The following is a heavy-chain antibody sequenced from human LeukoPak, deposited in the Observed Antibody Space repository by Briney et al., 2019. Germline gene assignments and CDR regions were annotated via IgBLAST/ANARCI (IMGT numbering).Heavy chain of an antibody. CDR2: ISAYNGNT. V-gene: IGHV1-18*01. J-gene: IGHJ3*02. CDR1: GYTFTSYG. D-gene: IGHD3-10*01. CDR3: ARDRLGAPLDAFDI. Sequence: GALVKVSCKASGYTFTSYGISWVRQAPGQGLEWMGWISAYNGNTNYAQKLQGRVTMTTDTSTSTAYMELRSLRSDDTAVYYCARDRLGAPLDAFDIWGQGTMVTVSS.